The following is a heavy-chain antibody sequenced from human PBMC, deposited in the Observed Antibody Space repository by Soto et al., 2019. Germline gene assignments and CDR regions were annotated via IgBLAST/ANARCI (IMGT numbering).Heavy chain of an antibody. CDR2: IWYDGSNK. Sequence: GGSLRLSCAASGFTFSSYGMHWVRQAPGKGLEWVAVIWYDGSNKYYADSVKGRFTISRDNSKNTLYLQMNSLRAEDTAVYYCARDPVPAAMQSYGMDVWGQGTTVTVSS. V-gene: IGHV3-33*01. D-gene: IGHD2-2*01. J-gene: IGHJ6*02. CDR1: GFTFSSYG. CDR3: ARDPVPAAMQSYGMDV.